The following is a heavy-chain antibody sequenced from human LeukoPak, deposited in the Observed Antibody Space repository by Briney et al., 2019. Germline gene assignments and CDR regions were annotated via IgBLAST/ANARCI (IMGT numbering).Heavy chain of an antibody. J-gene: IGHJ4*02. V-gene: IGHV3-7*01. CDR1: GFTFGKYW. Sequence: GGSLRLSCVASGFTFGKYWMSWVRQAPGKGLEWVANIKLDGSEKNYVDSVKGRFTISRDNGKNTLYLQMNSLRAEDTAVYYCARGSTYYDSSGQVPFDYWGQGTLVTVSS. CDR3: ARGSTYYDSSGQVPFDY. CDR2: IKLDGSEK. D-gene: IGHD3-22*01.